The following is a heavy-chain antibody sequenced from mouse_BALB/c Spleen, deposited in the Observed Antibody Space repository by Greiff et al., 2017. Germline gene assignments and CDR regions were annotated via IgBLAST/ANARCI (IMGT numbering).Heavy chain of an antibody. Sequence: LQQPGSELVRPGASVKLSCKASGYTFTSYWMHWVKQRHGQGLEWIGNIYPGSGSTNYDEKFKSKGTLTVDTSSSTAYMHLSSLTSEDSAVYYCTSYGNYDYWYFDVWGAGTTVTVSS. CDR3: TSYGNYDYWYFDV. J-gene: IGHJ1*01. CDR2: IYPGSGST. V-gene: IGHV1S22*01. D-gene: IGHD2-10*02. CDR1: GYTFTSYW.